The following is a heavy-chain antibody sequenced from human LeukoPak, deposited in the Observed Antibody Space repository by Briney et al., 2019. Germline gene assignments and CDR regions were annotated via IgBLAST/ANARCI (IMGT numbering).Heavy chain of an antibody. J-gene: IGHJ5*02. CDR1: GGSFSGYY. CDR2: INHSGST. CDR3: ARGGPGTYYDFWSGYYRNWFDP. V-gene: IGHV4-34*01. Sequence: SETLSLTRAVYGGSFSGYYWSWIRQPPGKGLEWIGEINHSGSTNYNPSLKSRVTISVDTSKNQFSLKLSSVTAADTAVYYCARGGPGTYYDFWSGYYRNWFDPWGQGTLVTVSS. D-gene: IGHD3-3*01.